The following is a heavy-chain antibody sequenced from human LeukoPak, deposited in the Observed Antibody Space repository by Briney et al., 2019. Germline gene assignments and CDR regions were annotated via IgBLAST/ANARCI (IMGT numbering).Heavy chain of an antibody. D-gene: IGHD2-15*01. Sequence: GASVRVSCKASGYTFTSYYMHWVRQAPGQGREWMGIINPSGGSTSYAPKFYGSFTMTSATSTSTVYIELSSLRSEDTAVYYCARDRGCSGGSCYGMDVWGQGTTVTVSS. CDR2: INPSGGST. CDR1: GYTFTSYY. CDR3: ARDRGCSGGSCYGMDV. V-gene: IGHV1-46*01. J-gene: IGHJ6*02.